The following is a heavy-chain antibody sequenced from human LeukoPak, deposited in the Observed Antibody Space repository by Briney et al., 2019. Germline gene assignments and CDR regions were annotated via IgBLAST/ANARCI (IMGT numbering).Heavy chain of an antibody. CDR3: ARAQDGGGFDP. J-gene: IGHJ5*02. Sequence: ASVTVSCKASGYTFTSYGISWVRQAPGQGLEWMGWINPNSGGTNYAQRFQGRVTMTRDTSISTAYMELSRLRSDDTAVYYCARAQDGGGFDPWGQGTLVTVSS. V-gene: IGHV1-2*02. CDR1: GYTFTSYG. CDR2: INPNSGGT. D-gene: IGHD4-23*01.